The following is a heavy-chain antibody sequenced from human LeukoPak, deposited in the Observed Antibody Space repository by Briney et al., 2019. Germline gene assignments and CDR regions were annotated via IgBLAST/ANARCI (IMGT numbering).Heavy chain of an antibody. V-gene: IGHV3-21*01. J-gene: IGHJ4*02. CDR3: AGAAENYGGRFDS. Sequence: GGSLRLSCAVAGFTLSSHSMNWVRQAPGKGLEWVSSISSSSIYIYYADSVKGRFTISRDNAKNSLYLQMNSLRAEDTAVYYCAGAAENYGGRFDSWGQGTLVTVSS. D-gene: IGHD3-16*01. CDR1: GFTLSSHS. CDR2: ISSSSIYI.